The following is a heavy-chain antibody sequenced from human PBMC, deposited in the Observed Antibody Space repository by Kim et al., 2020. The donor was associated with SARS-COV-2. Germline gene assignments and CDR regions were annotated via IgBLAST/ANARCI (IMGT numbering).Heavy chain of an antibody. CDR3: ARGPIIAVAGTWFDP. J-gene: IGHJ5*02. D-gene: IGHD6-19*01. Sequence: QKFQGRVTISADRSTSTAYMELSSLRSEDTAVYYCARGPIIAVAGTWFDPWGQGTLVTVSS. V-gene: IGHV1-69*04.